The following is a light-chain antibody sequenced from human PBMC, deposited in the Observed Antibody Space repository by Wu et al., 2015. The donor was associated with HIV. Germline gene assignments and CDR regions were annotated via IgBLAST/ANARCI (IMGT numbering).Light chain of an antibody. V-gene: IGKV3-11*01. CDR1: QSVSSN. CDR2: DAS. Sequence: EILMTQSPATLSVSPGERATLSCRASQSVSSNLAWYQHRPGQAPRLLIYDASNRATGIPARFSGSGSGTDFTLTISSLEPEDFAVYYCQQRSNWTFGQGTKVEIK. CDR3: QQRSNWT. J-gene: IGKJ1*01.